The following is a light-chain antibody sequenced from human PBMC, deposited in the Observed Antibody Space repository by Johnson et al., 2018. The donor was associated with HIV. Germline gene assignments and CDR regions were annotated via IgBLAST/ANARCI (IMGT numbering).Light chain of an antibody. V-gene: IGLV1-51*02. Sequence: QSVLTQPPSVSAAPGQKVTISCSGTSSNIGNHYVSWYQQLPGTAPKLLIYENNKRPSGIPDRSSGSKSATSATLGITGLQTGDEADYSCGTWDGSLSAFVFGTGTKVTVL. CDR2: ENN. CDR1: SSNIGNHY. J-gene: IGLJ1*01. CDR3: GTWDGSLSAFV.